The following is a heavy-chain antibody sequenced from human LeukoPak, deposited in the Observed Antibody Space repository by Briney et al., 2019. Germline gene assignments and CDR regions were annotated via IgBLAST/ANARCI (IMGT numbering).Heavy chain of an antibody. V-gene: IGHV5-51*01. CDR3: ARKQIAVAGFFDP. CDR2: IYPGDSDT. Sequence: GESLKISRKGSGYSFTSYWIGWVRQMPGKGLEWMGIIYPGDSDTRYSPSFQGQVTISADKSISTAYLQWSSLKASDTAIYYCARKQIAVAGFFDPWGQGTLVTVSS. J-gene: IGHJ5*02. D-gene: IGHD6-19*01. CDR1: GYSFTSYW.